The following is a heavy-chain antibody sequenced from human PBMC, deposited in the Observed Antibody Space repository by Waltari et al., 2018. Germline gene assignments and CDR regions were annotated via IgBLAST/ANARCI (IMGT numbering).Heavy chain of an antibody. J-gene: IGHJ4*02. Sequence: EVQLVASGGGLVLPGGSLRLYCVAAGFSGGSFEMKGVRQVPGKGRKWNSRIRSSGRDMLYADCVWGGFISSRDNSQNSLFRQKNALRVEDTAVYYCTTEGLGGPSGYDAVDHWGRGTLVTVSS. CDR2: IRSSGRDM. CDR3: TTEGLGGPSGYDAVDH. CDR1: GFSGGSFE. V-gene: IGHV3-48*03. D-gene: IGHD5-12*01.